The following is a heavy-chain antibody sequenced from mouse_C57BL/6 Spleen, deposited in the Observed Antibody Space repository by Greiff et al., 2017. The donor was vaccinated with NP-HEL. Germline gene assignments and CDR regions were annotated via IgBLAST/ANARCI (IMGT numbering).Heavy chain of an antibody. Sequence: EVQLQQSGPELVKPGASVKMSCKASGYTFTDYNMHWVKQSHGKSLEWIGYINPNNGGTSYNQKFKGKATLTVNKSSSTAYMELRSLTSEDSAVYYCASYDYYGGGYYFDYWGQGTTLTVSS. J-gene: IGHJ2*01. V-gene: IGHV1-22*01. CDR1: GYTFTDYN. CDR3: ASYDYYGGGYYFDY. CDR2: INPNNGGT. D-gene: IGHD1-1*01.